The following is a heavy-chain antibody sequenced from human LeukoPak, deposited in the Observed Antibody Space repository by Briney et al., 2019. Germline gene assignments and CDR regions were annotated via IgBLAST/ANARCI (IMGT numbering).Heavy chain of an antibody. Sequence: TGGSLRLSCAASGFTFSSYWVHWVRQAPGKGLEWVARINSDGSTVNHADSVRGRFTISRDNAENTLYLQMSNLRAEDTAIYFCARAAYYRFDYWGQGTLVTVSS. V-gene: IGHV3-74*01. CDR1: GFTFSSYW. CDR2: INSDGSTV. CDR3: ARAAYYRFDY. J-gene: IGHJ4*02. D-gene: IGHD1-26*01.